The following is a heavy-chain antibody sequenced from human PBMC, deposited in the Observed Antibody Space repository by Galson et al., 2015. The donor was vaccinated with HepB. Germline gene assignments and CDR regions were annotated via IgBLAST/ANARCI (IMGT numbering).Heavy chain of an antibody. CDR2: INPNSGGT. Sequence: SVKVSCKASGYTFTGYYMHWVRQAPGQGLEWMGWINPNSGGTNYAQKFQGRVTMTRDTSISTAYMELSRLRSDDTAVYYCAREYSSYDSSGYLEVFDYWGQGTLVTVSS. CDR3: AREYSSYDSSGYLEVFDY. CDR1: GYTFTGYY. J-gene: IGHJ4*02. V-gene: IGHV1-2*02. D-gene: IGHD3-22*01.